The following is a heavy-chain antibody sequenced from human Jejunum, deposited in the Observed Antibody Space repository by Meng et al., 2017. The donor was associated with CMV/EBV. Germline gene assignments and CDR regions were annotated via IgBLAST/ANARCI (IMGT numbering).Heavy chain of an antibody. CDR1: GGSITSYY. J-gene: IGHJ4*02. Sequence: LTCPVSGGSITSYYWTWIRQPPGKGLEWIGNIFYSGSTNYSPSLKSRVTISVDTSKNQFSLKLSSVTAADTAVYYCARDWTQTGTFDYWGQGTLVTVSS. CDR3: ARDWTQTGTFDY. CDR2: IFYSGST. D-gene: IGHD3-10*01. V-gene: IGHV4-59*01.